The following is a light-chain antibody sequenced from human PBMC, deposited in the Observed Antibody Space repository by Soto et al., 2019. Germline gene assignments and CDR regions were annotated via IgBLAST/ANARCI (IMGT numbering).Light chain of an antibody. CDR3: QKYNSAPPWT. CDR1: QGISDY. J-gene: IGKJ1*01. V-gene: IGKV1-27*01. CDR2: AAS. Sequence: DIEMTQSPSSLSASVGARVTLTCRASQGISDYLAWYQQHPGKVPKLLIYAASTLQSGVPSRFSGSGSGTDFTLTISSLQPEDVATYYCQKYNSAPPWTFGQGTKVDIK.